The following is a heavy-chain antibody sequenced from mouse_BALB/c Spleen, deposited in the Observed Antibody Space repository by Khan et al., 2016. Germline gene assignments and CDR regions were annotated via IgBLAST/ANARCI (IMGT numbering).Heavy chain of an antibody. CDR3: ARGRGYGNAMDY. J-gene: IGHJ4*01. CDR2: IWGDGST. CDR1: GFSLTGYG. Sequence: QVQLKESGPGLVAPSQSLSITCTVSGFSLTGYGVNWVRQPPGKGLAWLGMIWGDGSTDYNSALQSRLSISQDNSKSQVFLTVNSLQTEDTARYYCARGRGYGNAMDYWGQGTSVTVSS. V-gene: IGHV2-6-7*01. D-gene: IGHD2-10*02.